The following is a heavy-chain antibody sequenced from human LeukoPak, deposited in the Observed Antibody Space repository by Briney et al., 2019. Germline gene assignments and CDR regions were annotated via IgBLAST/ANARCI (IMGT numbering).Heavy chain of an antibody. V-gene: IGHV3-53*04. CDR2: LYSGGST. CDR3: ARSEYYYDSSGDADAFDI. D-gene: IGHD3-22*01. J-gene: IGHJ3*02. Sequence: GGSLRRSCAASGFTVCSIYMSWLPQAPGKGLEGGSDLYSGGSTYYADSVKGRFTISRHNSKNALYLQMNSLRAEDTAVYYCARSEYYYDSSGDADAFDIWGQGTMVTVSS. CDR1: GFTVCSIY.